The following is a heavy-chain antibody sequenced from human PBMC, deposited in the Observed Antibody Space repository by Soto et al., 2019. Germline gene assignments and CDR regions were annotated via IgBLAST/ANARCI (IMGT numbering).Heavy chain of an antibody. CDR3: AREAAVAGPMGFDY. CDR2: IYYSGST. D-gene: IGHD6-19*01. V-gene: IGHV4-31*03. Sequence: QVQLQESGPGLVKPSQTLSLTCTVSGGSIGSGGYYWSWIRQHPGKGLEWIGYIYYSGSTYYNPSLKSRVTISVDTSKNQFSLKLSSVTAADTAVYYCAREAAVAGPMGFDYWGQGTLVTVSS. CDR1: GGSIGSGGYY. J-gene: IGHJ4*02.